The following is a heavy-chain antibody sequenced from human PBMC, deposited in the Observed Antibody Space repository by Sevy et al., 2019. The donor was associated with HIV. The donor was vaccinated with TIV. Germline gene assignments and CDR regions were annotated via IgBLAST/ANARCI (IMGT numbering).Heavy chain of an antibody. CDR2: IYSSGST. D-gene: IGHD2-21*02. Sequence: SETLSLTCTVSGGSISSGSYYWSWIRQPAGKGLEWIVRIYSSGSTNYNPSLKSQFTISVDTSKNQYSLMLSSVTAADTAVYYCAGDNSRRVTALANYYYYYMDVWGKGTTVTVSS. J-gene: IGHJ6*03. CDR3: AGDNSRRVTALANYYYYYMDV. V-gene: IGHV4-61*02. CDR1: GGSISSGSYY.